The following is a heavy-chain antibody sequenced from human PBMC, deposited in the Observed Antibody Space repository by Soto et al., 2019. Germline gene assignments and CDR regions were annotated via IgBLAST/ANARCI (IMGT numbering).Heavy chain of an antibody. D-gene: IGHD3-22*01. CDR2: IYPGDSDT. J-gene: IGHJ3*02. CDR3: ARQPISDSSGYSDAFDI. Sequence: PGESLKISCKGSGYSFTSYWIGWVRQMPGKGLEWMGIIYPGDSDTRYSPSFQGQVTISADESISTAYLQWSSLKASDTAMYYCARQPISDSSGYSDAFDIWGQGTMVTVSS. CDR1: GYSFTSYW. V-gene: IGHV5-51*01.